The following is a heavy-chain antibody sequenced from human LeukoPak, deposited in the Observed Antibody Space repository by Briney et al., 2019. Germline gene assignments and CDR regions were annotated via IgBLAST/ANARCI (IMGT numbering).Heavy chain of an antibody. V-gene: IGHV4-4*02. J-gene: IGHJ4*02. Sequence: SETLSLTCGVSGGSIINTNWWSWVRQPPGQGLEWIGEISLTGLTHYNPSLESRVTVSLDKSKNQLSLNLTSVTAADTAVYYCSRENGAFSPFGYWGQGTLVTVLS. D-gene: IGHD2-8*01. CDR2: ISLTGLT. CDR1: GGSIINTNW. CDR3: SRENGAFSPFGY.